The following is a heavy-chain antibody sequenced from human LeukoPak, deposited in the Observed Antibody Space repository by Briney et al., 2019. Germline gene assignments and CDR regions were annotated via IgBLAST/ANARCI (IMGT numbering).Heavy chain of an antibody. CDR2: ISAYNGNT. V-gene: IGHV1-18*01. Sequence: ASVKVSCTASGGTFSRYAISWVRQAPGQGLEWMGWISAYNGNTNYAQKLQGRVTMTTDTSTSTAYMELRSLRSDDTAVYYCARDGMVRGYFDYWGQGTLVTVSS. J-gene: IGHJ4*02. CDR3: ARDGMVRGYFDY. D-gene: IGHD3-10*01. CDR1: GGTFSRYA.